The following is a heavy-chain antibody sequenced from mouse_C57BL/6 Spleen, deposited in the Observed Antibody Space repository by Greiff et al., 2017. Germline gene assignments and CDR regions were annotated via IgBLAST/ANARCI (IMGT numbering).Heavy chain of an antibody. D-gene: IGHD2-3*01. CDR3: ARDYDGYSWFAC. Sequence: VQLQQPGAELVKPGASVKLSCKASGYTFTSYWMHWVKQRPGRGLEWIGRIYPSSGGTKYNEKFKSKATLTVDTPSSTAYMQLSSLTSEDSAVYYCARDYDGYSWFACWGQGPLVTVSA. V-gene: IGHV1-72*01. CDR1: GYTFTSYW. J-gene: IGHJ3*01. CDR2: IYPSSGGT.